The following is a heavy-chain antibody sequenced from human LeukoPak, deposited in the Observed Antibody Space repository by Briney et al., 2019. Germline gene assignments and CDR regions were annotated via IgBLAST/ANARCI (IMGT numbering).Heavy chain of an antibody. CDR3: ARLTLTGSLN. CDR2: INHSGST. CDR1: GGSLSGYY. V-gene: IGHV4-34*01. D-gene: IGHD7-27*01. J-gene: IGHJ4*02. Sequence: SETLSLTCAVYGGSLSGYYWSWIRQPPGKGLEWIGEINHSGSTNYNPSLKSRVTISVDTSKNQFSLKLSSVTAADTAVYYCARLTLTGSLNWGQGTLVTVSS.